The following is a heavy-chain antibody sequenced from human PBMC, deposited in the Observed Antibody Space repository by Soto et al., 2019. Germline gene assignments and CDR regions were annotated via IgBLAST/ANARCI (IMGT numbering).Heavy chain of an antibody. V-gene: IGHV3-30-3*01. CDR3: ANVAAFSCHTSRY. CDR1: GFSFSIHA. D-gene: IGHD6-25*01. CDR2: MSTNGGNQ. J-gene: IGHJ4*02. Sequence: QVELVESGGGVVQSGGSLRLSCAAPGFSFSIHALHWIRQAPGEGLEWVAVMSTNGGNQYYAGSVKGRFTISRDTTKSPLPQQRTSLRPEATAVYYCANVAAFSCHTSRYWGQGTLVTVSS.